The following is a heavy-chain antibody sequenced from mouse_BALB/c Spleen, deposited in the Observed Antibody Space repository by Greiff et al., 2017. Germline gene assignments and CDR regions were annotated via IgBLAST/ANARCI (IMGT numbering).Heavy chain of an antibody. CDR3: ARRDGYYIYAMDY. CDR2: ILPGSGST. Sequence: VQLQQSGAELMKPGASVKISCKATGYTFSSYWIEWVKQRPGHGLEWIGEILPGSGSTNYNEKFKGKATFTADTSSNTAYMQLSSLTSEDSAVFYCARRDGYYIYAMDYWGQGTSVTVSS. V-gene: IGHV1-9*01. D-gene: IGHD2-3*01. J-gene: IGHJ4*01. CDR1: GYTFSSYW.